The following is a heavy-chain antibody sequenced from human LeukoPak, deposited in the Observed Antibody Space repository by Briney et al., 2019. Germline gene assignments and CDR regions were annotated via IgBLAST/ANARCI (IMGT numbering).Heavy chain of an antibody. CDR1: GVSISNYY. Sequence: SETLSLTCIVSGVSISNYYWSWIRQPPGKGLEWIGYFYSGSTDYNPSLKSRVTISQDTSKNQFSLEMNSVTAADTAVYYCARGGNWFDRWGQGTLVTVSS. V-gene: IGHV4-59*01. CDR3: ARGGNWFDR. J-gene: IGHJ5*02. CDR2: FYSGST.